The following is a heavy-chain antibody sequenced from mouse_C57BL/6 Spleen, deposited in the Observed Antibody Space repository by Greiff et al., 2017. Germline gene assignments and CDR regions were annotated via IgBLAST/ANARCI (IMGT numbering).Heavy chain of an antibody. CDR1: GFTFSSYA. V-gene: IGHV5-9-1*02. CDR3: TREDGSSPFAY. CDR2: ISSGGDYI. D-gene: IGHD1-1*01. J-gene: IGHJ3*01. Sequence: EVNVVESGEGLVKPGGSLKLSCAASGFTFSSYAMSWVRQTPEKRLEWVAYISSGGDYIYYADTVKGRFTISRDNARNTLYLQMSSLKSEDTAMYYCTREDGSSPFAYWGQGTLVTVSA.